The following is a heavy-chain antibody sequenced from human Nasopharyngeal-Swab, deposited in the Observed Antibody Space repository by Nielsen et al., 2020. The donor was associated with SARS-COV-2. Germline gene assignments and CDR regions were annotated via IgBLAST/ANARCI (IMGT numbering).Heavy chain of an antibody. Sequence: GESLKISCAASAFTFSSYAMSCVRQATGKGLEWLSALSGSGGSTYYADSVQGRFTISRDNSKNTLYLQMKSLRAEDTAVYYCAKALSANNWNYYYYGMDVWCQGTTVTVSS. J-gene: IGHJ6*02. CDR1: AFTFSSYA. V-gene: IGHV3-23*01. D-gene: IGHD1-20*01. CDR3: AKALSANNWNYYYYGMDV. CDR2: LSGSGGST.